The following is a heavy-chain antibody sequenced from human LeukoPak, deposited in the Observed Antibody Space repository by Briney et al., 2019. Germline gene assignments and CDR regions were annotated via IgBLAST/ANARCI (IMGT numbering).Heavy chain of an antibody. J-gene: IGHJ3*02. Sequence: PGGSLRLSCAVSGFTFSSYGMHWVRQAPGKGLEWVAVISYDGSNQYYADSVKGRFTIPRDNSKNTLYLQMNSLRAEDTAVYYCAKDKGGGYGNDGFDIWGRGTMVTVSS. V-gene: IGHV3-30*18. CDR3: AKDKGGGYGNDGFDI. D-gene: IGHD3-16*01. CDR2: ISYDGSNQ. CDR1: GFTFSSYG.